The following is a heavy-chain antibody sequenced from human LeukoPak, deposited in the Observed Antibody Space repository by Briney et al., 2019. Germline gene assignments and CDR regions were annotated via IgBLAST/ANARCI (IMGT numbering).Heavy chain of an antibody. CDR3: ARGSSYDILTGYYLGYYFDY. Sequence: GASVKVSCKASGGTFSSYAISWVRQAPGQGLEWMGGIIPIFGTANYAQKFQGRVTITTDESTSTAYMELSSLRSDDTAVYYCARGSSYDILTGYYLGYYFDYWGQGTLVTVSS. J-gene: IGHJ4*02. CDR2: IIPIFGTA. V-gene: IGHV1-69*05. CDR1: GGTFSSYA. D-gene: IGHD3-9*01.